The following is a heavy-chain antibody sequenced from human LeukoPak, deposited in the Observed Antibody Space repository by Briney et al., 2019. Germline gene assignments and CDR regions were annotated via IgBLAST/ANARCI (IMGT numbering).Heavy chain of an antibody. CDR2: MSGIGGFV. J-gene: IGHJ4*02. CDR1: GFTFSAYT. CDR3: ARDIPYGLSYFDY. D-gene: IGHD2-2*02. V-gene: IGHV3-21*01. Sequence: PGGSLRLSCAASGFTFSAYTMNWVRQAPGKGLEWVSSMSGIGGFVHYADSVKGRFTISRDNAKSSLYLQMNSLRAEDTAVYYCARDIPYGLSYFDYWGQGTLVTVSS.